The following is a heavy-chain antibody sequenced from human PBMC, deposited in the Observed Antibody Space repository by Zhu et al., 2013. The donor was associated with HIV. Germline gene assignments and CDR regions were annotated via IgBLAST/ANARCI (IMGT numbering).Heavy chain of an antibody. V-gene: IGHV1-69*12. D-gene: IGHD6-19*01. CDR2: IIPIFKTT. Sequence: QVQLVQSGAEVKKPGSSVRVSCKTSGDTFSTYAISWVRQAPGQGLEWMGGIIPIFKTTSYAQKFQGRITITADESTSTAYLELSSLRSEDTALYYCARGRAVGFSKFDYWGQGTPVTVSS. CDR3: ARGRAVGFSKFDY. J-gene: IGHJ4*02. CDR1: GDTFSTYA.